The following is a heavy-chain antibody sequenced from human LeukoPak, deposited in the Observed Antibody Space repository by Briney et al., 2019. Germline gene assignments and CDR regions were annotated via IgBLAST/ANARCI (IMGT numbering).Heavy chain of an antibody. V-gene: IGHV1-24*01. CDR3: ATVFPQRGYYYMDV. J-gene: IGHJ6*03. D-gene: IGHD6-25*01. Sequence: ASVKVSCKVSGNSLIYLSMHWVRQAPGKGLEWLGGLDPEGGGLIYAQHLQGRVIMTEDTSTDTGYMELRSLKSEDTGVYYCATVFPQRGYYYMDVWGTGTTVTVSS. CDR2: LDPEGGGL. CDR1: GNSLIYLS.